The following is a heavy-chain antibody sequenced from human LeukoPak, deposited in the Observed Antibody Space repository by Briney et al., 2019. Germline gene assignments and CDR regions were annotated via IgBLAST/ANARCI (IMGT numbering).Heavy chain of an antibody. D-gene: IGHD6-19*01. V-gene: IGHV1-2*02. Sequence: ASVKVSCKASGYSFTGYFIHWVRQAPGQGLEWMGRLNPSTGATNYAQTFQGRVTMTRDTSIDTAYMEVSALSSDDTAVYYCATTFSGSYPEIDYWGQGTLVTVPS. CDR1: GYSFTGYF. J-gene: IGHJ4*02. CDR3: ATTFSGSYPEIDY. CDR2: LNPSTGAT.